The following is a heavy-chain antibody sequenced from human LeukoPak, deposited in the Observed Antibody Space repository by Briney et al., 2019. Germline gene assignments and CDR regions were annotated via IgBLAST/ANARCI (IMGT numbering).Heavy chain of an antibody. J-gene: IGHJ4*02. CDR1: GFIFTDYW. Sequence: GGSMRLSCAASGFIFTDYWMHWVRQAPGKELVWVAHIRGDGRATTYADSVKGRFTISRDNAMNTVFLQMKSLRADDTGTYYCARFYFPEEHDRAWYEAHWGQGVLVTVSS. CDR3: ARFYFPEEHDRAWYEAH. CDR2: IRGDGRAT. V-gene: IGHV3-74*03. D-gene: IGHD6-19*01.